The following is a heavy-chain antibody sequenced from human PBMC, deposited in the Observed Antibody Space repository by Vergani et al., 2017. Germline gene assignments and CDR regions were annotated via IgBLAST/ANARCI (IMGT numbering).Heavy chain of an antibody. Sequence: QVQLQESGPGLVKPSQTLSLTCTVSGGSLTPYYWSWIRQSPGKGLEWIGNIYYNGRTKYNPSLKSRATISADTSKDQFSLRLTSMTAADTAVYYYVRDTRRYFLGSIDGGDSDSPPFVPAVWGLGTGVIVSS. D-gene: IGHD2-21*01. CDR3: VRDTRRYFLGSIDGGDSDSPPFVPAV. CDR2: IYYNGRT. J-gene: IGHJ3*01. CDR1: GGSLTPYY. V-gene: IGHV4-59*01.